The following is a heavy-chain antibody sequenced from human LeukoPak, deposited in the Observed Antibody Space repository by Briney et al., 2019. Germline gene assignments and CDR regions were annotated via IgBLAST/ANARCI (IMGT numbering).Heavy chain of an antibody. D-gene: IGHD3-22*01. CDR3: ARESNSGYYLSY. V-gene: IGHV3-66*01. J-gene: IGHJ4*02. CDR2: IYNSGRT. Sequence: GGSLRLSCAASGFTVSSNYMSWVRQVPGKGLEWVSVIYNSGRTYYADSVKGRFTISRDNSKNTVCLQMNSLRAEDTAVYYCARESNSGYYLSYWGQGTLVTVSS. CDR1: GFTVSSNY.